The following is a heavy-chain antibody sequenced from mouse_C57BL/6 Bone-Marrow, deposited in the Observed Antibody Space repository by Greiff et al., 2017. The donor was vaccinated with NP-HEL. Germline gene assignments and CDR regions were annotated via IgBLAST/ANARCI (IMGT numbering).Heavy chain of an antibody. CDR3: ARRDPYWYVDV. Sequence: QVQLQQPGAELVRPGSSVKLSCKASGYTFTSYWMHWVKQRPIQGLEWIGNIDPSDSETHYNQKFKDKATLTVDKSSSTAYMQLSSLTSEDSAVYYCARRDPYWYVDVWGTGTTVTVSS. J-gene: IGHJ1*03. CDR1: GYTFTSYW. V-gene: IGHV1-52*01. CDR2: IDPSDSET.